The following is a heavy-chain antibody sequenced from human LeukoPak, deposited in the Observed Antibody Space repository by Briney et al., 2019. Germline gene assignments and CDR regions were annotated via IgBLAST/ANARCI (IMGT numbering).Heavy chain of an antibody. J-gene: IGHJ4*02. V-gene: IGHV1-8*01. CDR3: ARDSSVTMVRGVIISYIDY. CDR2: MNPNSGNT. CDR1: GYTFTSYD. D-gene: IGHD3-10*01. Sequence: ASVKVSCKASGYTFTSYDINWVGQATGQGLEWMGWMNPNSGNTGYAQKFQGRVTMTRNTSISTAYMELSSLRSEDTAVYYCARDSSVTMVRGVIISYIDYWGQGTLVTVSS.